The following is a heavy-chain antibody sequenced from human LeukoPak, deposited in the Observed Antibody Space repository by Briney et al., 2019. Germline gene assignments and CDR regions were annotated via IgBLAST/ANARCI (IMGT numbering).Heavy chain of an antibody. CDR1: GGSISSYY. Sequence: SETLSLTCTVSGGSISSYYWSWIRQPPGKGLEWIGYIYYSGSTNYNPSLKSRVTISVDTSKNQFSLKLSSVTAAHTAVYYCARWGYGPYGYYYYYMDVWGKGTTVTVSS. CDR3: ARWGYGPYGYYYYYMDV. J-gene: IGHJ6*03. D-gene: IGHD5-18*01. V-gene: IGHV4-59*01. CDR2: IYYSGST.